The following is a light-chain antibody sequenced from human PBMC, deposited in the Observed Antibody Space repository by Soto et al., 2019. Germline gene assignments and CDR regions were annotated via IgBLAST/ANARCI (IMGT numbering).Light chain of an antibody. CDR2: NAS. J-gene: IGKJ2*01. CDR3: QQYNFLPYT. Sequence: IRIPHSASALSASIEDRVIIICLASQSISSWLAWYQQKPGKAHKLLIFNASSLESGVPSRFSGSGSGTEFTLTISSLQPDDFATYFCQQYNFLPYTFGQGAKV. V-gene: IGKV1-5*02. CDR1: QSISSW.